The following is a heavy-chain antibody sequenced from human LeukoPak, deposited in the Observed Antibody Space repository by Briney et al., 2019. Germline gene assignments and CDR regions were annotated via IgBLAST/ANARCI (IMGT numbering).Heavy chain of an antibody. CDR3: ARISRIFGVVISYFDY. Sequence: PSETLSLTCAVSGGSFSGYYWSWIRQPPGKGLEWIGEINHSGSTNYNPSLKSRVTISVDTSKNQFSLKLSSVTAADTAVYYCARISRIFGVVISYFDYWGQGTLVTVSS. D-gene: IGHD3-3*01. CDR1: GGSFSGYY. CDR2: INHSGST. V-gene: IGHV4-34*01. J-gene: IGHJ4*02.